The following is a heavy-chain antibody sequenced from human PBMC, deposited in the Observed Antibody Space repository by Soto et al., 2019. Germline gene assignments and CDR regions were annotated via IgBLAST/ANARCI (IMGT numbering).Heavy chain of an antibody. V-gene: IGHV3-7*01. D-gene: IGHD4-17*01. Sequence: GSLRLSCAASGFTFSSYWMSWVRQAPGKGLEWVANIKQDGSEKYYVDSVKGRFTISRDNAKNSLYLQMNSLRAEDTAVYYCARETTVAVYNWFDPWGQGTLVTVSS. J-gene: IGHJ5*02. CDR2: IKQDGSEK. CDR1: GFTFSSYW. CDR3: ARETTVAVYNWFDP.